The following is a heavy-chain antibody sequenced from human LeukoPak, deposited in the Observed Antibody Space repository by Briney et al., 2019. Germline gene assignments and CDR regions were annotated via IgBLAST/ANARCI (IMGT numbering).Heavy chain of an antibody. D-gene: IGHD3-3*01. CDR3: ASSYYDFWSGYGTEFDY. CDR1: GITFSTYW. V-gene: IGHV3-7*01. Sequence: GGSLRLSCAASGITFSTYWMRWVRQAPGKGLEWVANIKQDGSEKYYVDSVKGRFTISRDNAKNSLYLQMNSLRAEDTAVYYCASSYYDFWSGYGTEFDYWGQGTLVTVSS. CDR2: IKQDGSEK. J-gene: IGHJ4*02.